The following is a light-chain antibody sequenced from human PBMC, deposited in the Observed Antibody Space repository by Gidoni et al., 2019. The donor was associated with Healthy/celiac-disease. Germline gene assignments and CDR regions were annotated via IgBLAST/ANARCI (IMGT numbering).Light chain of an antibody. Sequence: QSALTQPPSASGSPGQSVTISCTGTSSDVGCYNYVSWYQQHPGKAPKLMIYEVSKRPSGVPDRFFGSKSGNTASLTVSGLQAEDEADYYCSSYAGSNNVVFGGGTKLTVL. CDR1: SSDVGCYNY. CDR2: EVS. V-gene: IGLV2-8*01. J-gene: IGLJ2*01. CDR3: SSYAGSNNVV.